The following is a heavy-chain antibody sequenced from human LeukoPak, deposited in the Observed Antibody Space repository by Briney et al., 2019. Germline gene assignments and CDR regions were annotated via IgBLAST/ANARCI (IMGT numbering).Heavy chain of an antibody. D-gene: IGHD2-2*01. J-gene: IGHJ6*02. CDR1: GYTFTSYY. V-gene: IGHV1-46*01. CDR3: ATLGYCSSTSCYRYYYGMDV. CDR2: INPSGGST. Sequence: ASVKVSCKASGYTFTSYYMHWVRQAPGQGLERMGIINPSGGSTSYAQKFQGRVTMTRDTSTSTVYMELSSLRSEDTAVYYCATLGYCSSTSCYRYYYGMDVWGQGTTVTVSS.